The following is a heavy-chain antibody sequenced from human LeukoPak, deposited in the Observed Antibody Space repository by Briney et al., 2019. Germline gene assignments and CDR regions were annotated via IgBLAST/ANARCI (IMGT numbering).Heavy chain of an antibody. V-gene: IGHV4-39*01. D-gene: IGHD1-26*01. J-gene: IGHJ3*02. CDR3: ASIAGGDAFDI. Sequence: SETLSLTCTVSGGSISSSSYYWGWIRQPPGEGLEWIGSIHYSGSTYYNPSLKSRVTISVDTSKNQFSLKLSSVTAADTAVYYCASIAGGDAFDIWGQGTMVTVSS. CDR2: IHYSGST. CDR1: GGSISSSSYY.